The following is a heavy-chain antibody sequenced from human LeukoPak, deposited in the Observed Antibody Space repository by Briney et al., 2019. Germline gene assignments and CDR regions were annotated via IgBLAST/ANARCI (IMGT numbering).Heavy chain of an antibody. D-gene: IGHD6-19*01. J-gene: IGHJ4*02. Sequence: PGGSLRLSCAASGFTFSNYAMTWVRQAPGKGLEWVSAIGGSGVTTYYADSVKGRFTISRDNSKNTLYLQMNSLRAEDTAVYYCARKNSGWSPDYWGQGTLVTVSS. CDR2: IGGSGVTT. CDR3: ARKNSGWSPDY. V-gene: IGHV3-23*01. CDR1: GFTFSNYA.